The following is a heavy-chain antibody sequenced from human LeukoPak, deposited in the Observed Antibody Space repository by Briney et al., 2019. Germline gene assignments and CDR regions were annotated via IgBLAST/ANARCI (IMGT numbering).Heavy chain of an antibody. V-gene: IGHV1-46*01. J-gene: IGHJ4*02. Sequence: GASVKVSCKASGYTFTSYYMHWVRQAPGQGLEWMGIINPSGGSTSYAQKFQGRVTMTRDTSTSTVYMELSSLRSEDTAVYYCARGWTAETTVVTPYNYWGQGTLVTVSS. CDR1: GYTFTSYY. D-gene: IGHD4-23*01. CDR2: INPSGGST. CDR3: ARGWTAETTVVTPYNY.